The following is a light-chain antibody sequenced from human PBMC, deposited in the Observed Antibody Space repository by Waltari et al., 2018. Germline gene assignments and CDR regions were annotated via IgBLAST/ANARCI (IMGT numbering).Light chain of an antibody. CDR3: QQGYSYPLT. J-gene: IGKJ4*01. CDR2: RAS. Sequence: DIQMTQSPSSLSASVGDTVTITCQASQGIGNNLNWYQQKPGKAPKLLIYRASSLQSWIPSRFSGSGSGTDFTLTISSLQPEDFATYYCQQGYSYPLTFGGGTNVEIK. CDR1: QGIGNN. V-gene: IGKV1-16*01.